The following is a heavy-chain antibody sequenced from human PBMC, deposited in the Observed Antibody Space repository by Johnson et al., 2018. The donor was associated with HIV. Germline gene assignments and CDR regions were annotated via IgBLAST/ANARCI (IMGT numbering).Heavy chain of an antibody. CDR3: ARVSCSSTSCLGDGAFDI. Sequence: EVQLVESGGGLVQPGRSLRLSCAASGFTFDDFAMHWVRQVPGKGLEWVSGISWNSGSIGYADSVKGRFTISRDNAKNSLYLQMNSLRVEDTAVYYCARVSCSSTSCLGDGAFDIWGQGTMVTASS. J-gene: IGHJ3*02. CDR2: ISWNSGSI. D-gene: IGHD2-2*01. CDR1: GFTFDDFA. V-gene: IGHV3-9*01.